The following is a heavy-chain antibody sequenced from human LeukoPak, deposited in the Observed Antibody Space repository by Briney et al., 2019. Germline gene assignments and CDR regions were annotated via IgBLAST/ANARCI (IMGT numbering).Heavy chain of an antibody. CDR3: ARDQGAVAGIDP. CDR2: IYYSGTT. CDR1: GASISTIISY. Sequence: PSETLSLTCTVSGASISTIISYWGWIRQTPGKGLEWIGSIYYSGTTYYNPSLESRVTISIDTSKNQFSVKLTSVTAADTAVYYCARDQGAVAGIDPWGQGILVTVSS. V-gene: IGHV4-39*07. J-gene: IGHJ5*02. D-gene: IGHD6-19*01.